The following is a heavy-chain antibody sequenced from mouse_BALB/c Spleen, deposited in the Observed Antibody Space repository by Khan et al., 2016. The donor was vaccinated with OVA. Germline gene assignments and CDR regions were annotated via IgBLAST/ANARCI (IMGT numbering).Heavy chain of an antibody. CDR2: IWSGGNT. V-gene: IGHV2-4-1*01. J-gene: IGHJ3*01. Sequence: QVQLKESGPGLVQPSQSLSITCTVSGFSLITYGVHWVRQSPGKGLEWLGVIWSGGNTDYNAAFISRLSISKDNSKRQAFFKMNSLQGADTAIYYCARHSYRYDFTYWGRGTLVTVSA. D-gene: IGHD2-12*01. CDR3: ARHSYRYDFTY. CDR1: GFSLITYG.